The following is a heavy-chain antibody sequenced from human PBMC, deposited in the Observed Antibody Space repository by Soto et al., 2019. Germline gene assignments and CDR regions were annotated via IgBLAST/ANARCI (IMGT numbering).Heavy chain of an antibody. Sequence: QVQLVESGGGVVQPGRSLRLSCAASGFTFSSYAMHWVRQAPGKGLEWVAVISYDGSNKYYADSVKGRFTISRDNSKNTLYLQMNSLRAEDTAVYYCARVGYGDYDDYWGQGTLVTVSS. CDR3: ARVGYGDYDDY. CDR2: ISYDGSNK. CDR1: GFTFSSYA. V-gene: IGHV3-30-3*01. D-gene: IGHD4-17*01. J-gene: IGHJ4*02.